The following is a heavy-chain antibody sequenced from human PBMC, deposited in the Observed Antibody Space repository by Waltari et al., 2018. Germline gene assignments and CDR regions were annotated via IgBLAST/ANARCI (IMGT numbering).Heavy chain of an antibody. D-gene: IGHD1-1*01. V-gene: IGHV3-48*03. CDR2: ISSSWSTR. Sequence: EVQLVESGGGLVQPGGSLRLSCAASGFTFSSYEMNWVRQAPGTGLEWVAYISSSWSTRYYADCVQGRFIISRDNTKNSRYLQMNSLRAEDTAVYYCARDLRDVYNYWGQGTLVTVSS. J-gene: IGHJ4*02. CDR3: ARDLRDVYNY. CDR1: GFTFSSYE.